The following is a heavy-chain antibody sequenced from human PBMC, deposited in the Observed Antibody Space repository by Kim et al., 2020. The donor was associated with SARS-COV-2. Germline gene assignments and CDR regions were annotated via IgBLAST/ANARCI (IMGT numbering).Heavy chain of an antibody. CDR1: GGSISSSSYY. CDR3: ARLRVRTAGTGNWFDP. CDR2: IYYSGST. Sequence: SETLSLTCTVSGGSISSSSYYWGWIRQPPGKGLEWIGSIYYSGSTYYNPSLKSRVTISVDTSKNQFSLKLSSVTAADTAVYYCARLRVRTAGTGNWFDPWGQGTLVTVSS. D-gene: IGHD6-13*01. J-gene: IGHJ5*02. V-gene: IGHV4-39*01.